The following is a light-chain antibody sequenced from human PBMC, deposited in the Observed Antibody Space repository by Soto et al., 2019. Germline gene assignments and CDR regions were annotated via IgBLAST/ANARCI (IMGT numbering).Light chain of an antibody. CDR2: EAS. CDR3: QQSHSTPPT. CDR1: HNIVTY. J-gene: IGKJ2*01. Sequence: DIPMAQSPPSLSASVGDRVTITCRASHNIVTYLHWYQQKAGKAPSRLIYEASHLQSGVPFRFCGSGYGTDFTLTIDNLQHEDSATYCCQQSHSTPPTFGPGTKLEIK. V-gene: IGKV1-39*01.